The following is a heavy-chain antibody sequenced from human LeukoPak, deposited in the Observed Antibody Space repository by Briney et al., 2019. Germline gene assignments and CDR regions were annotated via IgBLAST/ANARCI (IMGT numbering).Heavy chain of an antibody. CDR1: GFTFDDYG. CDR3: ARCAGYSSSWYYYYYMDV. D-gene: IGHD6-13*01. Sequence: PGGSLRLSCAASGFTFDDYGMSWVRQAPGKGLEWVSGINWNGGSTGYADSVKGRFTISRDNAKNSLYLQMNSLRAEDTAVYYCARCAGYSSSWYYYYYMDVWGKGTTVTVSS. V-gene: IGHV3-20*04. CDR2: INWNGGST. J-gene: IGHJ6*03.